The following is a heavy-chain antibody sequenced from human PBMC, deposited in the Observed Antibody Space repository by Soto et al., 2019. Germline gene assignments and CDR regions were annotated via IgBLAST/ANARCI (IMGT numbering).Heavy chain of an antibody. CDR2: IYYSGST. CDR1: GYSISSGSY. CDR3: ARRIHLWNWFDP. Sequence: SETLSLTCTVSGYSISSGSYWGWIRQPPGKGLEWIGSIYYSGSTYYNPSLKSRVTISVDTSKNQFSLKLSSVTAADTAVYYCARRIHLWNWFDPWGQGTLVTVSS. J-gene: IGHJ5*02. D-gene: IGHD5-18*01. V-gene: IGHV4-38-2*02.